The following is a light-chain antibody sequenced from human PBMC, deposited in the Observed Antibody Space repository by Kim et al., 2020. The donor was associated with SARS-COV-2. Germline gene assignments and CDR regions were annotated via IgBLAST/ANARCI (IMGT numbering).Light chain of an antibody. V-gene: IGKV1-5*03. CDR3: QHYNGYPLT. CDR1: QTINSW. J-gene: IGKJ4*01. Sequence: DIQMTQSPSTLSASVGDRVTMTCRASQTINSWLAWYQQKPGKAPKLIIYTASTLQNGVPSRFSGSKSGTEFTLTISSLQPDDFATYYCQHYNGYPLTFGGGTKLEI. CDR2: TAS.